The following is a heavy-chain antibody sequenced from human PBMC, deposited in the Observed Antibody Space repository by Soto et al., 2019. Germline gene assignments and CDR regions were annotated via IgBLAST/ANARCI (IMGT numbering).Heavy chain of an antibody. J-gene: IGHJ4*02. V-gene: IGHV2-5*02. CDR2: IYWDDDK. CDR3: AHRVLRTVFGLVTTTAIYFDF. D-gene: IGHD3-3*01. Sequence: QITLNESGPTQVKPRQTLTLTCTFSGFSLTTSGVGVGWIRQSPGKAPEWLALIYWDDDKRYSPSLKSRLTINNDPSKHQVVLTMADLDPADTATYYCAHRVLRTVFGLVTTTAIYFDFWGQGTPVAVSS. CDR1: GFSLTTSGVG.